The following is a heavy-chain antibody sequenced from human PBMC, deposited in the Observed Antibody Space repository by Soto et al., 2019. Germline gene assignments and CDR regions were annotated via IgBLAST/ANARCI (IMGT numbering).Heavy chain of an antibody. CDR3: ARWPIVSRPTYGMDV. Sequence: QVLLVQSGAQVKNPVSSVKVSCKASGGTFISYVYNWVRQAPGQGLEWMGGIIPMFNITNFAQKFQGRITITADESTTTAYMELSSLRSEDTAVYYCARWPIVSRPTYGMDVWGQGTTVTVSS. CDR2: IIPMFNIT. J-gene: IGHJ6*02. D-gene: IGHD1-26*01. CDR1: GGTFISYV. V-gene: IGHV1-69*01.